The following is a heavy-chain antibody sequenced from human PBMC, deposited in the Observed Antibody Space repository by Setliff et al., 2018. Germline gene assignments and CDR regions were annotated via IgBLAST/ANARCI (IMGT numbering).Heavy chain of an antibody. CDR1: GFTFSSYS. CDR2: ISSSSSYI. CDR3: ARVPTSDTYWGFSDYYHMDV. J-gene: IGHJ6*03. Sequence: LSLSCAASGFTFSSYSLNWVRQAPGKGLEWVSSISSSSSYIYYADSVKGRFTISRDNAQNSLYLQMNSLRVEDTAVYYCARVPTSDTYWGFSDYYHMDVWGKGTSVTVSS. V-gene: IGHV3-21*06. D-gene: IGHD7-27*01.